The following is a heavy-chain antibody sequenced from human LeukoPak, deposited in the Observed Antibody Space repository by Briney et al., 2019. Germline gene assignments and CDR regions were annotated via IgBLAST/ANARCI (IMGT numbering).Heavy chain of an antibody. Sequence: SETLSLTCAVYGGSFSGYYWSWIRQPPGKGLEWIGEINHSGSTNYNPSLKSRVTISVDTSKDQFSLKLSSVTAADTAVYYCARHKAGIYYYYYYMDVWGKGTTVTVSS. CDR1: GGSFSGYY. V-gene: IGHV4-34*01. CDR3: ARHKAGIYYYYYYMDV. D-gene: IGHD2-21*01. J-gene: IGHJ6*03. CDR2: INHSGST.